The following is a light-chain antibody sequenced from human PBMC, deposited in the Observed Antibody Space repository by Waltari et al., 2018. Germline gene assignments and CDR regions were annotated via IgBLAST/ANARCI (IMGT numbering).Light chain of an antibody. V-gene: IGKV4-1*01. CDR1: QSVLYSSNNKNY. J-gene: IGKJ1*01. CDR2: WAS. CDR3: QQYYSTPWT. Sequence: DIVMTQSPDSLAVSLGGRATINRQSSQSVLYSSNNKNYLAWYQQKPGQPPKLLIYWASTRESGVPDRFSGSGSGTDFTLTISSLQAEDVAVYYCQQYYSTPWTFGQGTKVEIK.